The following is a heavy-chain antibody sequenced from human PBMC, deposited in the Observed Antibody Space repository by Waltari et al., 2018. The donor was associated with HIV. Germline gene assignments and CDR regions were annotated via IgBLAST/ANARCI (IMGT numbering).Heavy chain of an antibody. D-gene: IGHD3-3*01. CDR2: IYYTGRT. CDR3: ARALFGVGSNWFDP. CDR1: GAPLNIYH. Sequence: QVNLRESAPGRVKPRETLSLTCSFPGAPLNIYHWSWIRRPPGKGLEWIGYIYYTGRTNCNPSLKSRVTISVDTSKNQFSLRLSSVTAADTAVYYCARALFGVGSNWFDPWGQGTLVTVSS. V-gene: IGHV4-59*01. J-gene: IGHJ5*02.